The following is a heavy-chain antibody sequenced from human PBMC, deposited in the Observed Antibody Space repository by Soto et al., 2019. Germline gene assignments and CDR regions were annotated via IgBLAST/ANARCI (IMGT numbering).Heavy chain of an antibody. D-gene: IGHD1-26*01. V-gene: IGHV3-11*06. CDR3: ASVPRGNFYYFDY. CDR1: GFTFSDYY. CDR2: ISSSSSYT. Sequence: PGGSLRLSCAASGFTFSDYYMSWIRQAPGKGLEWVSYISSSSSYTNYADSVKGRFTISRDNAKNSLYLQMNSLRAEDTAVYYCASVPRGNFYYFDYWGQGTLVTV. J-gene: IGHJ4*02.